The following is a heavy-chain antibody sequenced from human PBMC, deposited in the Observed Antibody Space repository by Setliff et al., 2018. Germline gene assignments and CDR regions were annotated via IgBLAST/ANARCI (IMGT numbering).Heavy chain of an antibody. CDR3: ARQAIFGSDAFDI. Sequence: GESLNISCKGSGYSFTSYWIGGGRPMPGKGLEWRGIIYPGDSDTRYSPSFQGQVTISADKSISTAYLQWSSLKASDTAMYYCARQAIFGSDAFDIWGQGTMVTVSS. J-gene: IGHJ3*02. CDR2: IYPGDSDT. V-gene: IGHV5-51*01. D-gene: IGHD3-3*01. CDR1: GYSFTSYW.